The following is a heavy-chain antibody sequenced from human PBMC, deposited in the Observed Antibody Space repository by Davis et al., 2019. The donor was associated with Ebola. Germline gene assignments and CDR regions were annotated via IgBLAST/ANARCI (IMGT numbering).Heavy chain of an antibody. CDR3: VRAYYGASY. V-gene: IGHV3-64D*08. CDR2: ISSNGGST. CDR1: GFTFSGYA. Sequence: GESLKISCSASGFTFSGYAMHWVRQAPGKGLEYVSAISSNGGSTYYADSVKGRFTISRDNSKNTLYLQMSSLRAEDTAVYYCVRAYYGASYWGQGTLVTVSS. D-gene: IGHD4-17*01. J-gene: IGHJ4*02.